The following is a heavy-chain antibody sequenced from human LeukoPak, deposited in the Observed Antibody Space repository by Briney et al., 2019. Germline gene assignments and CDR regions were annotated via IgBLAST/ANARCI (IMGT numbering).Heavy chain of an antibody. Sequence: PGGSLRLSCAASGFTVSSNYMSWVRQAPGKGLEWVSYISSSGNTIYYADSVKGRFTISRDNAKNSLYLQMNSLRAEDTALYYCAREQGMVRGSWFDPWGQGTLVTVSS. CDR2: ISSSGNTI. CDR1: GFTVSSNY. V-gene: IGHV3-11*01. CDR3: AREQGMVRGSWFDP. D-gene: IGHD3-10*01. J-gene: IGHJ5*02.